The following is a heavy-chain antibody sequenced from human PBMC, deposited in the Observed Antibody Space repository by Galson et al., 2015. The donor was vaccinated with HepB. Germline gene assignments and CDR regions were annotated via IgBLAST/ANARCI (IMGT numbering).Heavy chain of an antibody. D-gene: IGHD1-26*01. Sequence: LRLSCAASGFTFSSYSMNWVRQAPGKGLEWVSSISSSSSYIYYADSVKGRFTISRDNAKNSLYLQVNSLRAEDTAVYYCARVAGIEWELHGVDIWGQGTMVTVSS. CDR3: ARVAGIEWELHGVDI. J-gene: IGHJ3*02. CDR1: GFTFSSYS. CDR2: ISSSSSYI. V-gene: IGHV3-21*01.